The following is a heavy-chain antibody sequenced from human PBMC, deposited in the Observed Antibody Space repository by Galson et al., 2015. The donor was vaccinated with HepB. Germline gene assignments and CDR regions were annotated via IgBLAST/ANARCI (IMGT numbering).Heavy chain of an antibody. CDR2: IKSKTDGGTT. V-gene: IGHV3-15*07. D-gene: IGHD3-22*01. J-gene: IGHJ4*02. Sequence: SLRLSCAASGFTFSNAWMNWVRQAPGKGLEWVGRIKSKTDGGTTDYAAPVKGRFTISRDDSKNTLYLQMNSLKTEDTAVYYCTTDVNYYDSSGYPWYFDYWGQGTLVTVSS. CDR3: TTDVNYYDSSGYPWYFDY. CDR1: GFTFSNAW.